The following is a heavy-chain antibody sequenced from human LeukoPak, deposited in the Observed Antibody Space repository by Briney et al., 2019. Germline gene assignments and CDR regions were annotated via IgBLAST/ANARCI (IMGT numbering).Heavy chain of an antibody. Sequence: GGSLRLSCAASGFTFSSYAMSWVRQAPGKGLEWVSAISGSGGSTYYADSVKGRFTISRDNSKNTLYLQMNSLGAEDTAVYYRAKDPSSGWYAFDYWGQGTLVTVSS. CDR3: AKDPSSGWYAFDY. CDR1: GFTFSSYA. J-gene: IGHJ4*02. CDR2: ISGSGGST. V-gene: IGHV3-23*01. D-gene: IGHD6-19*01.